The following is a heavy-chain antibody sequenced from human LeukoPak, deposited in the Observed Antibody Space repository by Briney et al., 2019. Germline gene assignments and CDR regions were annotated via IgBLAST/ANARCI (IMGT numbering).Heavy chain of an antibody. CDR2: ISGSGGRT. CDR3: ANLAAYDYGDSDY. Sequence: GGSLRLSCAASGFTFRSYAMSGVRQARGKGVEWVSAISGSGGRTYYADSVKGRFTISRESSKNRLYLQMNSLRAEDTAVYYCANLAAYDYGDSDYWGQGTLVTVSS. D-gene: IGHD4-17*01. V-gene: IGHV3-23*01. J-gene: IGHJ4*02. CDR1: GFTFRSYA.